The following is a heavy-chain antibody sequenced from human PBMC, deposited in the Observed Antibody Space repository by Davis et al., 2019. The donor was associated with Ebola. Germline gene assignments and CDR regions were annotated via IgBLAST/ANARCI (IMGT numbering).Heavy chain of an antibody. CDR1: GGSISSGGYS. CDR3: AREPPYT. J-gene: IGHJ5*02. D-gene: IGHD1-14*01. Sequence: PSETLSLTCAVSGGSISSGGYSWSWIRQPPGKGLEWIGYIYHSGSTYYNPSLKSRVTISVDRSKNQFSLKLSSVTAADTAVYYCAREPPYTWGQGTLVTVSS. CDR2: IYHSGST. V-gene: IGHV4-30-2*01.